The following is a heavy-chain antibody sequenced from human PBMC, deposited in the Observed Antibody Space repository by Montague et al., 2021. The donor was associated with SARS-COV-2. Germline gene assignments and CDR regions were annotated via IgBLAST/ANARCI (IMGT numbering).Heavy chain of an antibody. Sequence: SPRLSCAASGFTFSDYYMSWIRQAPGKGLEWVSYISSSGSTIYYADSVKGRFTISRDNAKNSLYLQMNSLRAEDTAVYYCATNQHYYYYYGMDVWGQGTTVTVSS. J-gene: IGHJ6*02. CDR1: GFTFSDYY. D-gene: IGHD1-14*01. V-gene: IGHV3-11*01. CDR2: ISSSGSTI. CDR3: ATNQHYYYYYGMDV.